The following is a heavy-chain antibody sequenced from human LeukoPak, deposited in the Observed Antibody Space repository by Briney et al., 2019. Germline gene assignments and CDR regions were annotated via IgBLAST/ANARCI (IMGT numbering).Heavy chain of an antibody. CDR2: IYYSGST. Sequence: SETLSLTCTVSGGSISNYYWSWIRQPPGKELEWIGYIYYSGSTNYNPSLKGRVTISVDTSKNQFSLKLSSVTAADTAVYYCASHVSYAFDIWGQGTMVTVSS. CDR1: GGSISNYY. J-gene: IGHJ3*02. V-gene: IGHV4-59*01. CDR3: ASHVSYAFDI.